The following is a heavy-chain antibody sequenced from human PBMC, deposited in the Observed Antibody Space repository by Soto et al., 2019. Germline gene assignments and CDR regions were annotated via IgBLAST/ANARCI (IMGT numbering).Heavy chain of an antibody. Sequence: SETLSLTCAISGGSISSSNWWSWVRQPPGKGLEWIGEIYHSGGANYNPSLKSRVTISVDKSKNQFSLELSSVTAADTAVYYCARVSIAAAGTAFYYGMDVWGQGTTVTVSS. D-gene: IGHD6-13*01. CDR1: GGSISSSNW. J-gene: IGHJ6*02. V-gene: IGHV4-4*02. CDR2: IYHSGGA. CDR3: ARVSIAAAGTAFYYGMDV.